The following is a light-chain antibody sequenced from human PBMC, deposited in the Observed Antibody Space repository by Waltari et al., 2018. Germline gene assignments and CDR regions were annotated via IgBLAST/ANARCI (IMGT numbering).Light chain of an antibody. Sequence: QSALTQPASVSGSPGQSITISCTGTSSDIGAYYYVSWYQQHPGKVPKLLIYDVTKRPSGVLSRFSGSTSGNTASLTISGLQTEDEADYFCSSFTSSGAPHVVFGGGTKVTVL. J-gene: IGLJ2*01. CDR3: SSFTSSGAPHVV. CDR1: SSDIGAYYY. CDR2: DVT. V-gene: IGLV2-14*03.